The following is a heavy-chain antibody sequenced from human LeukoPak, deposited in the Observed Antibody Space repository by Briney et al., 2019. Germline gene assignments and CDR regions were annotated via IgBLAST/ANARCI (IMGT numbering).Heavy chain of an antibody. V-gene: IGHV4-59*01. J-gene: IGHJ4*02. Sequence: SETLSLTCTVSGGSISSYYWSWIRQPPGKGLEWIGYIYYSGSTNYNPSLKSRVTISVDTSKNQFSLKLSSVTAADTAVYYCARGPVVAATWGYFDYWGQGTLVTVSS. D-gene: IGHD2-15*01. CDR3: ARGPVVAATWGYFDY. CDR2: IYYSGST. CDR1: GGSISSYY.